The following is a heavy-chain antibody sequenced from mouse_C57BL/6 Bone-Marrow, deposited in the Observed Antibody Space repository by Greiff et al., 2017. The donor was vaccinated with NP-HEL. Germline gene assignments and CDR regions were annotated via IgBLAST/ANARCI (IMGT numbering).Heavy chain of an antibody. CDR1: GYTFTDYY. V-gene: IGHV1-26*01. CDR3: ARATYYDYDGAMDY. J-gene: IGHJ4*01. CDR2: INPNNGGT. D-gene: IGHD2-4*01. Sequence: VQLQQSGPELVKPGASVKISCKASGYTFTDYYVNWVKQSHGKSLEWIGDINPNNGGTSYNQKFKGKATLTVDKSSSTAYMELHSLTSEDSAVYYCARATYYDYDGAMDYWGQGTSVTVSS.